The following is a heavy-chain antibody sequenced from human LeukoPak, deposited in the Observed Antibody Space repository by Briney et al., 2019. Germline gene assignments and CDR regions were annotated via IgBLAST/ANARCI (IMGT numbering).Heavy chain of an antibody. CDR2: INHSGST. CDR1: GGSISSYY. Sequence: SETLSLTCTVSGGSISSYYWSWIRQPPGKGLEWIGEINHSGSTNYNPSLKSRVTISVDTSKNQFSLKLSSVTAADTAVYYCARVGYCSSTSCYGFDYWGQGTLVTVSS. D-gene: IGHD2-2*01. CDR3: ARVGYCSSTSCYGFDY. J-gene: IGHJ4*02. V-gene: IGHV4-34*01.